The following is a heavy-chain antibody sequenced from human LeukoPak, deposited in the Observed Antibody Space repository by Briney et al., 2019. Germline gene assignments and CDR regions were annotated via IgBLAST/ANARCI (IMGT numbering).Heavy chain of an antibody. CDR3: ARGPSYDSGQPGY. CDR1: GFTFSNYE. Sequence: PGGSLRLSCAASGFTFSNYEMNWVRQAPGKGLEWVSFISSSGNTKYYPDSVKGRFTISRDNAKNSLYLQMNSLRGEDTAVYYCARGPSYDSGQPGYWGQGTLVIVSS. D-gene: IGHD3-10*01. V-gene: IGHV3-48*03. J-gene: IGHJ4*02. CDR2: ISSSGNTK.